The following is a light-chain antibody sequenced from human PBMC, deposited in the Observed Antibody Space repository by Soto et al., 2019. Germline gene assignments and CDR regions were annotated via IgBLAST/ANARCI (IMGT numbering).Light chain of an antibody. CDR2: AAS. Sequence: AIRMTQSPSSFSASTGDRVTITCRASQGISSYLAWYQQKPGKAPKLLIYAASTLQSGVPSRFSGSGSGTDFTLTISCLQSEDFATYYCQQYYSYPYTFGQGTQ. J-gene: IGKJ2*01. CDR3: QQYYSYPYT. CDR1: QGISSY. V-gene: IGKV1-8*01.